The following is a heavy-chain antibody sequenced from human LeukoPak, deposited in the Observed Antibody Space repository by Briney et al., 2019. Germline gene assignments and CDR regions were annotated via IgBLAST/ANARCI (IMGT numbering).Heavy chain of an antibody. V-gene: IGHV3-33*06. D-gene: IGHD2-2*01. CDR3: AKGRVPAAPFDY. J-gene: IGHJ4*02. CDR1: GFTFSSYG. Sequence: GGSLRLSCAASGFTFSSYGMHWVRQAPGKGLEWVAVIWYDGSNKYYADSVKGRFTISRDNSKNTPYLQMNSLRAEDTAVYYCAKGRVPAAPFDYWGQGTLVTVSS. CDR2: IWYDGSNK.